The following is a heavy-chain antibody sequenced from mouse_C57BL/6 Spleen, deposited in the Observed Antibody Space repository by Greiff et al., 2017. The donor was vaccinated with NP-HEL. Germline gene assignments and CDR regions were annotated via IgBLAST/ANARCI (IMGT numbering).Heavy chain of an antibody. V-gene: IGHV14-4*01. Sequence: EVQLQQSGAELVRPGASVKLSCTASGFNIKDDYMHWVKQRPEQGLEWIGWIDPENGDTEYASKFQGKATITVDTSSNTAYLQLSSLTSEDTAVYYCTTRFAVVATDWYFDVWGTGTTVTVSS. CDR3: TTRFAVVATDWYFDV. CDR2: IDPENGDT. J-gene: IGHJ1*03. CDR1: GFNIKDDY. D-gene: IGHD1-1*01.